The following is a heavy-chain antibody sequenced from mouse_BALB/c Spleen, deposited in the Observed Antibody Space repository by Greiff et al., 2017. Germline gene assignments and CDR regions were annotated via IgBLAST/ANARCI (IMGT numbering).Heavy chain of an antibody. V-gene: IGHV5-4*02. J-gene: IGHJ4*01. CDR2: ISDGGSYT. CDR3: ARADWDAMDY. CDR1: GFTFSDYY. Sequence: EVMLVESGGGLVKPGGSLKLSCAASGFTFSDYYMYWVRQTPEKRLEWVATISDGGSYTYYPDSVKGRFTISRDNAKNNLYLQMSSLKSEDTAMYYCARADWDAMDYWGQGTSVTVSS. D-gene: IGHD4-1*01.